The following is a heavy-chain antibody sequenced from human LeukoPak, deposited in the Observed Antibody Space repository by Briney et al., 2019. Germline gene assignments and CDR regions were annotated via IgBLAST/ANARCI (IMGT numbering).Heavy chain of an antibody. CDR3: ARVRGYSYGELDY. Sequence: SQTLSLTCTVSGRSLSSGGYYSTWIRPHPGKGLEWIGHISYSGSTYYNPSLNSRVTISGGTSKSQFSLKLSSVTAADTAVYYCARVRGYSYGELDYWGQGTLVTVSS. CDR2: ISYSGST. CDR1: GRSLSSGGYY. V-gene: IGHV4-31*03. D-gene: IGHD5-18*01. J-gene: IGHJ4*02.